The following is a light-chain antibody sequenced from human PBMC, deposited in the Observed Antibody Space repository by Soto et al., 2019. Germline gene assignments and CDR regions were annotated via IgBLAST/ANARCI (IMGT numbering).Light chain of an antibody. CDR3: LSKTSTISYV. J-gene: IGLJ1*01. CDR1: SSDVGSDNV. CDR2: EAF. Sequence: QSALTQPASVSGSPGQSITISCTGTSSDVGSDNVVSWYQHYPGKAPQLMIYEAFKRPSEVSSRFSGSRSGNTASLTISGLQAEDEADYYCLSKTSTISYVFGTGTKVTVL. V-gene: IGLV2-14*02.